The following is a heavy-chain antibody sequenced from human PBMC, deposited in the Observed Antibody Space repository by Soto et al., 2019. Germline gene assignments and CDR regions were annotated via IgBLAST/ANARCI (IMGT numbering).Heavy chain of an antibody. J-gene: IGHJ3*02. V-gene: IGHV4-39*01. D-gene: IGHD3-10*01. CDR3: ARHYYGSGSYYNDGAFDI. CDR1: GGSISISSYY. Sequence: SETLSLTCTVSGGSISISSYYWGWIRQPPGKGLEWIGSIYYSGSTYYNPSLKSRVTISVDTSKNQFSLKLSSVTAADTAVYYCARHYYGSGSYYNDGAFDIWGQGTMVTVSS. CDR2: IYYSGST.